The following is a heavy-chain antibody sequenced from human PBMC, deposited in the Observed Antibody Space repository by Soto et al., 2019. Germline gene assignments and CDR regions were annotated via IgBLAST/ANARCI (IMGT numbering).Heavy chain of an antibody. D-gene: IGHD6-13*01. J-gene: IGHJ5*02. CDR3: AKDQRTSSWDYIGDWFDP. Sequence: EVQLLESGGGLVQPGGSLRLSCAASGFTFSSYAMSWVRQAPGKGLEWVSAISGSGGSTYYADSGKGRFTISRDNSKNTLYLQMNSLRAEDTAVYYCAKDQRTSSWDYIGDWFDPWGQGTLVTVSS. CDR1: GFTFSSYA. V-gene: IGHV3-23*01. CDR2: ISGSGGST.